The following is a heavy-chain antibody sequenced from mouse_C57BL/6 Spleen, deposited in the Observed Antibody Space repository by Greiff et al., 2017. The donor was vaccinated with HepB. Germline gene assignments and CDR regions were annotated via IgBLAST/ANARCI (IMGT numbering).Heavy chain of an antibody. CDR2: IYPGDGDT. Sequence: VQLQQSGPELVKPGASVKISCKASGYAFSSSWMNWVKQRPGKGLEWIGRIYPGDGDTNYNGKFKGKATLAADKSSSTAYMQLSSLTSEDAAVYFCATYGSSFAYWGQGTLVTVSA. J-gene: IGHJ3*01. V-gene: IGHV1-82*01. D-gene: IGHD1-1*01. CDR1: GYAFSSSW. CDR3: ATYGSSFAY.